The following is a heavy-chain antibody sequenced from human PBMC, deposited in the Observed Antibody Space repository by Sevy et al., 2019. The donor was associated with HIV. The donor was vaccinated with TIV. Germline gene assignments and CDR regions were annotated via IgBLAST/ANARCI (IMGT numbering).Heavy chain of an antibody. CDR2: IYYSGTT. J-gene: IGHJ6*03. Sequence: SETLSLTCTVSGGSISSSSYYWGWIRQPPGKGLEWIGSIYYSGTTYYNQSLKSRVTISVDTSKNQFSLKLGSVTAADTAVYYCAGLNSSWGPYMDVWGKGTTVTVSS. CDR3: AGLNSSWGPYMDV. D-gene: IGHD6-13*01. V-gene: IGHV4-39*01. CDR1: GGSISSSSYY.